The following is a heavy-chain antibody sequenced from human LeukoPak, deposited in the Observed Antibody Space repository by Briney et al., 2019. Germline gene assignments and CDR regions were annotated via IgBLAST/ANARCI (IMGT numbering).Heavy chain of an antibody. CDR3: ARARYDFWSGYYNY. Sequence: PSETLSLTCTVSGGSISSTSYYWGLIRQPPGKGLEWIGSVYYSGSTYYNPSLKSRVTISVDTSKNQFSLKLSSVTAADTAVYYCARARYDFWSGYYNYWGQGTLVTVSS. D-gene: IGHD3-3*01. CDR1: GGSISSTSYY. V-gene: IGHV4-39*07. J-gene: IGHJ4*02. CDR2: VYYSGST.